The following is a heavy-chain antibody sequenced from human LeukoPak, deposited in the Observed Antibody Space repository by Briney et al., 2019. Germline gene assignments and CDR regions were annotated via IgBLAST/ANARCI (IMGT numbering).Heavy chain of an antibody. V-gene: IGHV3-23*01. Sequence: GGSLRLSCAASGFTFSTYAVSWVRQAPGKGLEWISSINPTGGSTNYADSVKGRFTISRDNAKNSLYLQMNSLRAEDTAVYYCARLYLEGAYYFDYWGQGTLVTVSS. D-gene: IGHD3-16*01. J-gene: IGHJ4*02. CDR1: GFTFSTYA. CDR2: INPTGGST. CDR3: ARLYLEGAYYFDY.